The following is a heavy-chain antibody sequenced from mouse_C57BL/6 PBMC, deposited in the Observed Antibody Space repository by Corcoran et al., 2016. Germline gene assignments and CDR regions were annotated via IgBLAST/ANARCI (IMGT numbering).Heavy chain of an antibody. J-gene: IGHJ3*01. Sequence: EVQLQQSGPELVKHGASVKIPCQASGYTFTDYNMDWVKQSHGKSLEWIGDINPNNGGTIYNQKFKGKATLTVDKSSSTAYMELRSLTSEDTAVYYCAREEVYDYDAWFAYWGQGTLVTVSA. D-gene: IGHD2-4*01. V-gene: IGHV1-18*01. CDR3: AREEVYDYDAWFAY. CDR1: GYTFTDYN. CDR2: INPNNGGT.